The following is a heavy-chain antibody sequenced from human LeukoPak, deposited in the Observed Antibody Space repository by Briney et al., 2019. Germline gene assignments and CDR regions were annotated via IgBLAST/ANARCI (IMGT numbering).Heavy chain of an antibody. J-gene: IGHJ6*03. Sequence: GGSLRLSCAASGFTFSSYAMSWVRQAPGKGLEWVSAISGSGGSTYYADSVKGRFAISRDNAKNSLYLQMNSLRAEDTALYYCARVANVYQHYYYYYYMDVWGKGTTVTVSS. CDR3: ARVANVYQHYYYYYYMDV. D-gene: IGHD2-2*01. V-gene: IGHV3-23*01. CDR1: GFTFSSYA. CDR2: ISGSGGST.